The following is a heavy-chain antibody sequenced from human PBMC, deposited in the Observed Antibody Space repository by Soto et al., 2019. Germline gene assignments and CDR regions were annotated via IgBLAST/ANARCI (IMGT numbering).Heavy chain of an antibody. CDR2: IDPSDSYT. D-gene: IGHD4-17*01. J-gene: IGHJ6*02. V-gene: IGHV5-10-1*01. CDR3: ARRAGDYDHYYYYGMDV. Sequence: PGESLKISGKGSAYSFTSYWISWVRQMPGKGLERMGRIDPSDSYTNYSPSFQGHVTISADKSISTAYLQWSSLKASDTAMYYCARRAGDYDHYYYYGMDVWGQGTTVTVSS. CDR1: AYSFTSYW.